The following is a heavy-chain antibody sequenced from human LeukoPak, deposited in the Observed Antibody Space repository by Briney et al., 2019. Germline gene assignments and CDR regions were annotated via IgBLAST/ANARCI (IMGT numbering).Heavy chain of an antibody. CDR3: ARDYGDYGGYFDY. J-gene: IGHJ4*02. CDR2: IGSRGTPI. Sequence: GGSLRLSCAASGFTFSTYAMHWVRLAPGKGLEWVSYIGSRGTPIYYADSVKGRFTISRDNAQNSVYLQMNSLGDDDTAVYYCARDYGDYGGYFDYWGQGTLVTVSS. CDR1: GFTFSTYA. D-gene: IGHD4-17*01. V-gene: IGHV3-48*02.